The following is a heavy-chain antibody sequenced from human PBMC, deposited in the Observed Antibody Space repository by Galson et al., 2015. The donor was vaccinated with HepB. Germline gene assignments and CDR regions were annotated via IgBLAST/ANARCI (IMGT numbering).Heavy chain of an antibody. Sequence: SLRLSCAASGFTFSSYGMHWVRQAPGKGLEWVAVISYDGSNKYYADSVKGRFTISRDNSKNTLYLQMNSLRAEDTAVYYCAKDEYRYSSSWYFKEYYYYGMDVWGQGTTVTVSS. CDR2: ISYDGSNK. D-gene: IGHD6-13*01. J-gene: IGHJ6*02. CDR3: AKDEYRYSSSWYFKEYYYYGMDV. CDR1: GFTFSSYG. V-gene: IGHV3-30*18.